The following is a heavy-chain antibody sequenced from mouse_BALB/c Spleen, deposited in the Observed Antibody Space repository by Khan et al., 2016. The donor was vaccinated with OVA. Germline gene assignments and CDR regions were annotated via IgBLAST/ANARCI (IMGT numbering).Heavy chain of an antibody. V-gene: IGHV5-9-3*01. CDR2: ISSGGSYT. D-gene: IGHD2-3*01. Sequence: EVQLVESGGGLVKPGGSLKLSCAASGFTFNRYAMSWVRQTPEKRLEWVATISSGGSYTYYPDSVKGRFTISRDNAKNTLYLQMSSLRSEDTAIYYCPSSEGYYGRGAMDYWGQGTSVTVSS. CDR1: GFTFNRYA. J-gene: IGHJ4*01. CDR3: PSSEGYYGRGAMDY.